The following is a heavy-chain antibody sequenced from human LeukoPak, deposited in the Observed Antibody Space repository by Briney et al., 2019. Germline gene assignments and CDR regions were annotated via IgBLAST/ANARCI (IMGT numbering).Heavy chain of an antibody. CDR3: ARGPGSSVQWPRPYGMDV. CDR2: INPNSGGT. Sequence: ASVKVSCKASGYTFTGYYMHWVRQAPGQGLEWMGWINPNSGGTNYAQKFQGRATMTRDTSISTAYMELSRLRSDDTAVYYCARGPGSSVQWPRPYGMDVWGQGTTVTVSS. J-gene: IGHJ6*02. CDR1: GYTFTGYY. D-gene: IGHD2-8*01. V-gene: IGHV1-2*02.